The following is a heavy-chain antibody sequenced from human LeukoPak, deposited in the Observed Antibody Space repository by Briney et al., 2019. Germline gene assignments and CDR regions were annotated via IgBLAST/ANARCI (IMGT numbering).Heavy chain of an antibody. CDR3: ASTERCSTTCPLDY. CDR1: GGSFRGYY. V-gene: IGHV4-34*01. CDR2: INHSGST. J-gene: IGHJ4*02. Sequence: SETLSLTCAVYGGSFRGYYWSWIRQPPGKGLEWIGEINHSGSTNFNPSLKGRVTISLDTSMKKFSLKLNSVTAADTAVYYCASTERCSTTCPLDYWGQGTLVTVSS. D-gene: IGHD2-2*01.